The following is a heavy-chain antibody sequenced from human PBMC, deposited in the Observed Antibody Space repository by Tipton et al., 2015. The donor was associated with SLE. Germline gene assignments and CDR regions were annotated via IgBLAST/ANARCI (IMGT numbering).Heavy chain of an antibody. D-gene: IGHD1-26*01. J-gene: IGHJ4*02. V-gene: IGHV4-59*01. CDR3: ARDRAGATTGFDY. CDR2: IYYSGST. CDR1: GGSISSYY. Sequence: TLSLTCTVSGGSISSYYWSWIRQPPGKGLEWIGYIYYSGSTNYNPSLKSRVTISVDTSKNQFSLKLSSVTAADTAVYYSARDRAGATTGFDYWGQGTLVTVSS.